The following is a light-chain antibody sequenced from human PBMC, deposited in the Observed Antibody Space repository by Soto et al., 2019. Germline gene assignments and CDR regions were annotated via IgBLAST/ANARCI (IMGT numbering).Light chain of an antibody. CDR2: EVS. CDR3: SLYTSSRGV. CDR1: SSDVGSYNR. J-gene: IGLJ1*01. Sequence: QSSLTQPPSVSWSPGQSVTISCTGTSSDVGSYNRVSWYQQPPGTAPKLMIYEVSNRPSGVPDRFSGSKSGNTASLTISGLQAEDEADYYCSLYTSSRGVFGTGTKVTVL. V-gene: IGLV2-18*01.